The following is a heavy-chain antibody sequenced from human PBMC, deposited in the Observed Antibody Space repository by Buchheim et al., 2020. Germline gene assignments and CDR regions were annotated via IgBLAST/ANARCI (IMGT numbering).Heavy chain of an antibody. Sequence: EVQLLESGGDLVQPGGSLTLSCAASGFTLSTSAMTWVRQAPGKGLEWVSHISGSSGSTYYAESVKGRFSISRDNSKNTLYLQMNSLRAEDTALYYCAKAVTMADRVGYWGQGTL. CDR3: AKAVTMADRVGY. CDR1: GFTLSTSA. J-gene: IGHJ4*02. D-gene: IGHD4-17*01. V-gene: IGHV3-23*01. CDR2: ISGSSGST.